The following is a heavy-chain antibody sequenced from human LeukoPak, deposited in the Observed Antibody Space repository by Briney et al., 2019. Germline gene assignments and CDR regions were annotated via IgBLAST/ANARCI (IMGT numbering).Heavy chain of an antibody. V-gene: IGHV3-21*01. CDR3: ARAHYDYASGSFAFDI. Sequence: GGSLRLSCAASGFMFSGYSMNWVRQAPGKGLEWVSSIGSSSSSIYYADSVKGRFTISRDNAKNSLYLQMNSLRAEDTAVYYCARAHYDYASGSFAFDIWGQGTVVTVSS. CDR1: GFMFSGYS. CDR2: IGSSSSSI. J-gene: IGHJ3*02. D-gene: IGHD3-10*01.